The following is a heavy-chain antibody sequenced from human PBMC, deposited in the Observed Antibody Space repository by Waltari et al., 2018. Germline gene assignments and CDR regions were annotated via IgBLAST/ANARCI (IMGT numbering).Heavy chain of an antibody. CDR1: GFTFSSYG. D-gene: IGHD1-26*01. Sequence: QVQLVESGGGVVQPGGSLRLSCAASGFTFSSYGMHWVRQAPGKGLEWVAFIRYDGSKKYYAESVKGRFTISRDNSKNTLYLQMNSLRAEDTAVYYCAKEGLGDSGSYFFFDPWGQGTLVTVSS. CDR3: AKEGLGDSGSYFFFDP. V-gene: IGHV3-30*02. CDR2: IRYDGSKK. J-gene: IGHJ5*02.